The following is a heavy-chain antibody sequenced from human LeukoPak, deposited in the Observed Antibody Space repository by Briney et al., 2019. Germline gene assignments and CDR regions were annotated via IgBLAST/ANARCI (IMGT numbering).Heavy chain of an antibody. CDR3: ARSGSSGWYGRGPPLDL. CDR1: GGSFSGYY. CDR2: IYYGGST. Sequence: SETLSLTCAVYGGSFSGYYWSWIRQPPGKGLEWIGSIYYGGSTYYNPSLRSRVTTSVDTSKNQFSLKLSSVTAADTAVYYCARSGSSGWYGRGPPLDLWGRGTLVTVSS. D-gene: IGHD6-19*01. J-gene: IGHJ2*01. V-gene: IGHV4-34*01.